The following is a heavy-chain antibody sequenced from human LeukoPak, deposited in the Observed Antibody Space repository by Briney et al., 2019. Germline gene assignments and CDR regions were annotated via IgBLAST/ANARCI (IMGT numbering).Heavy chain of an antibody. Sequence: SETLSLTCTVSGGSISSSSYYWGWIRQPPGKGLEWIGSIYYSGSTYYNPSLKSRVTISVDTSKNQFSLKLSSVTAADTAVYYCARARWFDPWGQGTQVIVSP. J-gene: IGHJ5*02. CDR1: GGSISSSSYY. CDR3: ARARWFDP. V-gene: IGHV4-39*07. CDR2: IYYSGST.